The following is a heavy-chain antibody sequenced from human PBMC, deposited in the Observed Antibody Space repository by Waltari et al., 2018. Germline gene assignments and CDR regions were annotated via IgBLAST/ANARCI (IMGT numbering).Heavy chain of an antibody. Sequence: QVQLVQSGAEVKKPGSSVKVSCKASGATFSSYAISWVRQAPGQRLEWMGGIIPIFGTANYAQKFQGRVTITADESTSTAYMELSSLRSEDTAVYYCARGRYSMVRAPFYYMDVWGKGTTVTISS. J-gene: IGHJ6*03. D-gene: IGHD3-10*01. CDR3: ARGRYSMVRAPFYYMDV. V-gene: IGHV1-69*12. CDR2: IIPIFGTA. CDR1: GATFSSYA.